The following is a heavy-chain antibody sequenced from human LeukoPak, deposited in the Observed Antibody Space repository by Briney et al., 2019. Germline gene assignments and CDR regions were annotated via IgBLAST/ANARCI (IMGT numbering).Heavy chain of an antibody. V-gene: IGHV4-39*01. CDR2: IYLIGTN. J-gene: IGHJ4*02. D-gene: IGHD1-26*01. Sequence: SETLSLTCTVSAGSISSRNHYWGWIRQPPGKGLEWIGSIYLIGTNYSNPSLKSRVTIPVDTSKNQLSLKLRSVTAADTALYYCARQVGATTLIDSWGQGTLVTVSS. CDR1: AGSISSRNHY. CDR3: ARQVGATTLIDS.